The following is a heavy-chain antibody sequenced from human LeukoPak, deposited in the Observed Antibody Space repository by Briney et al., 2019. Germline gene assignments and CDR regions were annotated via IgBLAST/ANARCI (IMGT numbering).Heavy chain of an antibody. Sequence: GGSLRLSCAASGFTVSSNYMTWVRQAPGKGLEWVAVISYDGSNKYYADSVKGRFTISRDNSKNTLYLQMNSLRAEDTAVYYCARSHVAIGGYFDYWGQGTLVTVSS. J-gene: IGHJ4*02. D-gene: IGHD2-15*01. CDR1: GFTVSSNY. CDR3: ARSHVAIGGYFDY. V-gene: IGHV3-30-3*01. CDR2: ISYDGSNK.